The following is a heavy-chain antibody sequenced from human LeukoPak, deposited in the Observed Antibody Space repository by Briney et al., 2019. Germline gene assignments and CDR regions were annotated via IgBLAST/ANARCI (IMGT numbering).Heavy chain of an antibody. V-gene: IGHV3-30*03. CDR3: ASGRHSSSWYLEFGY. Sequence: GGSLRLSCAASGFTFSSYGTHWVRQAPGKGLEWVAVISYDGSNKYYADSVKGRFTISRDNSKNTLYLQMNSLRAEDTAVYYCASGRHSSSWYLEFGYWGQGTLVTVSS. J-gene: IGHJ4*02. CDR1: GFTFSSYG. D-gene: IGHD6-13*01. CDR2: ISYDGSNK.